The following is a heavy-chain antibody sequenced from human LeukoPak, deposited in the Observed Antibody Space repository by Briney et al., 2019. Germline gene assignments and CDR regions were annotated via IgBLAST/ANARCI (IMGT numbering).Heavy chain of an antibody. CDR2: ISSSGSTI. Sequence: GGSLRLSCAASGFTFSDYYMSWIRQAPGKGLEWVSYISSSGSTIYYADSVKGRFTISRDNAKNSLYLQMNSLRGEDTAVYYCARDPPTTYDFWSGYSRFDYWGQGTLVTVSS. D-gene: IGHD3-3*01. V-gene: IGHV3-11*04. J-gene: IGHJ4*02. CDR3: ARDPPTTYDFWSGYSRFDY. CDR1: GFTFSDYY.